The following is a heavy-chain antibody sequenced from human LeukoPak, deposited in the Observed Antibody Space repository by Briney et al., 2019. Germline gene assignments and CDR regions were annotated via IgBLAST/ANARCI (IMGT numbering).Heavy chain of an antibody. Sequence: WGPSLVNPTQTLTLTCTFSGFSLNTRGVGVCWIRQPSGRALGWLTLICGDDDRRYSPYLKTRLTITEDTSKNQVVLTMTNMDPVDTATYYCAHRTNYGDSSVFDSWGQGTLVTVSS. J-gene: IGHJ4*02. V-gene: IGHV2-5*02. CDR2: ICGDDDR. CDR3: AHRTNYGDSSVFDS. CDR1: GFSLNTRGVG. D-gene: IGHD3-22*01.